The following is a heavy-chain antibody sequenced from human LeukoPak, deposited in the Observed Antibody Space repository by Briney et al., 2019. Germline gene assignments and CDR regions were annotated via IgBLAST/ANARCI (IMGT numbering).Heavy chain of an antibody. CDR2: IHHTGST. CDR1: GFSISSGGYS. Sequence: PSQTLSLTCAVSGFSISSGGYSWTWLRQPPGKGLEWIGYIHHTGSTYYKPSLKSRVTISVDRSKNQFSLKLTSVTAADTAVYYCASGYWFLDLWGRGTLVTVSS. J-gene: IGHJ2*01. CDR3: ASGYWFLDL. V-gene: IGHV4-30-2*01.